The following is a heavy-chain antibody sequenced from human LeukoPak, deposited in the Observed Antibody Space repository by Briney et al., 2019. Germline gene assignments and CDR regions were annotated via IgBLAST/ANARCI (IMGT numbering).Heavy chain of an antibody. D-gene: IGHD3-10*02. CDR2: ISSSGSTI. V-gene: IGHV3-48*03. J-gene: IGHJ6*04. CDR1: GFTFSSYE. Sequence: GGSPRLSCAASGFTFSSYEMNWVREAPGKGLEWVSYISSSGSTIYYAHSVKRRFTISRDKAKNSLYLQMNSLRAEDTAVYYCAELGITMIGGVWGKGTTVTISS. CDR3: AELGITMIGGV.